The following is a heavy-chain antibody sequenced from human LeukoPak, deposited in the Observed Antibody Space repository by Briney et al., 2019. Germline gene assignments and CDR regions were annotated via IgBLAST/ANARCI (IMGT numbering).Heavy chain of an antibody. CDR2: IKQDGSEK. D-gene: IGHD3-10*01. V-gene: IGHV3-7*01. CDR3: ARDGPAGDYYYYGMDV. Sequence: SLRXSCXAXGFTFSSYWMSWVRQAPGKGLEWVANIKQDGSEKYYVDSVKGRFTISRDNAKNSLYLQMNSLRAEDTAVYYCARDGPAGDYYYYGMDVWGQGTTVTVSS. J-gene: IGHJ6*02. CDR1: GFTFSSYW.